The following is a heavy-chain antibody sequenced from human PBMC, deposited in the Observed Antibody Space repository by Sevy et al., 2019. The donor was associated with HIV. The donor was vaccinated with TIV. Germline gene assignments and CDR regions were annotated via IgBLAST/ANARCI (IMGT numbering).Heavy chain of an antibody. J-gene: IGHJ3*02. Sequence: SETLSLTCSVSGDSITSGAFSWNWIRQPPGKGLEWIGYIYHTGNTYYSPSLKSRLTISVDRSKNQFSLNLTSVTAADTAVYYCARDGGTLTVPGSFEIWSQGTMVTVSS. CDR2: IYHTGNT. D-gene: IGHD4-17*01. CDR1: GDSITSGAFS. V-gene: IGHV4-30-2*01. CDR3: ARDGGTLTVPGSFEI.